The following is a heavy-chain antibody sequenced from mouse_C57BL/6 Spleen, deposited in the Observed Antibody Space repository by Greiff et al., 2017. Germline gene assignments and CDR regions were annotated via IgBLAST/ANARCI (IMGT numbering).Heavy chain of an antibody. D-gene: IGHD2-3*01. CDR1: GYAFSSSW. CDR3: ARGGYYYFDY. J-gene: IGHJ2*01. V-gene: IGHV1-82*01. Sequence: VQLQQSGPELVKPGASVKISCKASGYAFSSSWMNWVKQRPGKGLEWIGRIYPGDGDTNYNGKFKGKATLTADKSSSTAYMQLSGLTSEDSAVYFCARGGYYYFDYWGQGTTLTVSS. CDR2: IYPGDGDT.